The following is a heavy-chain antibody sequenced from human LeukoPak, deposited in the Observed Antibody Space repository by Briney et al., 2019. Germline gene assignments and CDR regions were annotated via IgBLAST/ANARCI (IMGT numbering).Heavy chain of an antibody. D-gene: IGHD3-22*01. Sequence: PGGSLRLSYAASGFTFSSYAMHWVRQAPGKGLEWVAIISYDGSNKYYADSVKGRFTISRDNSKNTLYLQMNSLRAEDTAVYYCARVPYYYDSSGLDYWGQGTLVTVSS. CDR2: ISYDGSNK. J-gene: IGHJ4*02. V-gene: IGHV3-30-3*01. CDR3: ARVPYYYDSSGLDY. CDR1: GFTFSSYA.